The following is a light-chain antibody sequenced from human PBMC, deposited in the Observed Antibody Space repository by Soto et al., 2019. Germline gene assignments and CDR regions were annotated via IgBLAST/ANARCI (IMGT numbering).Light chain of an antibody. V-gene: IGKV3-20*01. CDR1: QSVSTNY. CDR2: GAS. CDR3: QQYGSSPPT. J-gene: IGKJ1*01. Sequence: EIVLTQSPGTLSLSPGERATLSCRASQSVSTNYLAWYQRKPGQAPRLLIYGASYRATDIPNRFSGSGSGTDFTLTINRLKAEDFAVYYCQQYGSSPPTFGQGTKVEIK.